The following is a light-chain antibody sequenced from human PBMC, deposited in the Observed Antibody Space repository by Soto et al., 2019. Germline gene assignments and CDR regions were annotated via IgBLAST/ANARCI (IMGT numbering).Light chain of an antibody. CDR2: DNN. CDR3: GTWDSRLSTSV. Sequence: QSVLTQPPPVSAAPGQKVTISCSGSSSNIGNNYVSWYQQLPGTAPKLLIYDNNKRPSGIPDRFSGSKSGTSATLGITGLQTGDEADYYCGTWDSRLSTSVFGGGTK. J-gene: IGLJ2*01. CDR1: SSNIGNNY. V-gene: IGLV1-51*01.